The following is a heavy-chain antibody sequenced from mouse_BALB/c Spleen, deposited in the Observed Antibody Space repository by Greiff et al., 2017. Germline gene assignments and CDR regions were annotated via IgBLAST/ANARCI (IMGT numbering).Heavy chain of an antibody. CDR3: TRKGNSYPWFAY. CDR1: GYTFTSYY. CDR2: INPSNGGT. D-gene: IGHD5-2*01. Sequence: VQLQQSGAELVKPGASVKLSCKASGYTFTSYYMYWVKQRPGQGLEWIGEINPSNGGTNFNEKFKSKATLTVDKSSSTAYMQLSSLTSEDSAVYYCTRKGNSYPWFAYWGQGTLVTVSA. V-gene: IGHV1S81*02. J-gene: IGHJ3*01.